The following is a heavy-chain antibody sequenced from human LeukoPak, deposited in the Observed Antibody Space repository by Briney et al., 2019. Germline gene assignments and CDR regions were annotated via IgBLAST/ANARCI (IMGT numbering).Heavy chain of an antibody. CDR3: ARGHYGSGSYDY. J-gene: IGHJ4*02. V-gene: IGHV1-3*01. Sequence: GASVKVSCKASGYTFTSYAMHWVRQAPGQRREGMGWINAGNGNTKYSQKFQGRVTITRDTSASTAYMELSSLRSEDTAVYYCARGHYGSGSYDYWGQGTLVTVSS. CDR1: GYTFTSYA. CDR2: INAGNGNT. D-gene: IGHD3-10*01.